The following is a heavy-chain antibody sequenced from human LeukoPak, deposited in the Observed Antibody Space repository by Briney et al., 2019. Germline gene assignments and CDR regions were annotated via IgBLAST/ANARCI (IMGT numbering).Heavy chain of an antibody. J-gene: IGHJ4*02. CDR3: ATVTVGAPRLRALVY. D-gene: IGHD1-26*01. CDR1: GYTLTELS. CDR2: FDPEDGET. Sequence: VASVKVSCKVSGYTLTELSMHWVRQAPGKGLEWMGGFDPEDGETIYAQKFQGRVTMTEDTSTDTAYMELSSLRSEDTAVYYCATVTVGAPRLRALVYWGQGTLVTVSS. V-gene: IGHV1-24*01.